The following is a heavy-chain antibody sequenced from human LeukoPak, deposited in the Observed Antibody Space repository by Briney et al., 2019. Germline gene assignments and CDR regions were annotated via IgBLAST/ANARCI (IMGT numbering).Heavy chain of an antibody. CDR1: GGSISSVGYY. Sequence: SETLSLTCTVSGGSISSVGYYWSWIRQHPVKGLEWIAYIYYSGSTYYNPSLKSRVTISVDTSKNQFSLKLSSVTAADTAVYYCARITMVRGVIDFDYWGQGTLVTVSS. D-gene: IGHD3-10*01. CDR3: ARITMVRGVIDFDY. J-gene: IGHJ4*02. CDR2: IYYSGST. V-gene: IGHV4-31*03.